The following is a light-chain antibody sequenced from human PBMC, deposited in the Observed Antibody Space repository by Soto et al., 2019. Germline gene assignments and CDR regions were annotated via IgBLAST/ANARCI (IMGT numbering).Light chain of an antibody. CDR2: KAS. CDR3: QHYNTDSGT. J-gene: IGKJ1*01. Sequence: DIQMTQSPSTLSASVGDRVTITCRASQSLNSWLAWYQQKPGKAPKLLIYKASTLESGVPSRFSGSGSATEFTLTISTLQTDDFATYYCQHYNTDSGTFGQGTKVEIK. V-gene: IGKV1-5*03. CDR1: QSLNSW.